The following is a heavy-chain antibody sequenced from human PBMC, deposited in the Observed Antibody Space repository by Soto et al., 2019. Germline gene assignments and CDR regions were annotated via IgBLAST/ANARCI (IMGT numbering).Heavy chain of an antibody. CDR1: GYTFTSFG. CDR3: ADRSPAFDY. J-gene: IGHJ4*02. V-gene: IGHV1-18*01. CDR2: VTTDKGKT. Sequence: GASVKVSCKTSGYTFTSFGISWVRQAPGQGLEWMGWVTTDKGKTTYAQKFQGRVTMTTDTSTSTAYMELRSLRSDDTAVYYCADRSPAFDYWGQGTLVTVST.